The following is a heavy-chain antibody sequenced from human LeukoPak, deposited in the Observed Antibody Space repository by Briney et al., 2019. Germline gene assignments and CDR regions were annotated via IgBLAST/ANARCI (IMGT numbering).Heavy chain of an antibody. D-gene: IGHD6-13*01. J-gene: IGHJ4*02. CDR3: ARDPFWAAAAGGY. CDR1: GYTFTGYY. Sequence: ASVKVSCKASGYTFTGYYMHWVRQAPGQGLEWMGWINPNSGGTNYAQKFQGRVTMTRDTSNSTAYMELSRLRSDDTAVYYCARDPFWAAAAGGYWGQGTLVTVSS. CDR2: INPNSGGT. V-gene: IGHV1-2*02.